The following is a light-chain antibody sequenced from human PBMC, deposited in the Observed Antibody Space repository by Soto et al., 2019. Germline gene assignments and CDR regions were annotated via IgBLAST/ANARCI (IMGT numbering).Light chain of an antibody. CDR1: SSDVGGYNL. V-gene: IGLV2-23*01. CDR2: ESS. Sequence: QSVLTQPASASGSPGQSITISCTGSSSDVGGYNLVSWYQHHPGQAPKLIIYESSQRPSGVSYRFSGSKSGNTAALTISGXQPEDEADYHCCTYAGGSSYVFGTGTKAPS. J-gene: IGLJ1*01. CDR3: CTYAGGSSYV.